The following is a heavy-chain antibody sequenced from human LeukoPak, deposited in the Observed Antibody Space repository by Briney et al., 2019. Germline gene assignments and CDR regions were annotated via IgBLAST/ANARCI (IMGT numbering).Heavy chain of an antibody. CDR3: ARLQTVAGSDY. Sequence: GESLKISXQGSGYSFTSNWIAWVRQMPGKGLEWMGIIYPGDSDTRYSPSFQGQVTISADKSISTAYLQWSSLKASDTAMYYCARLQTVAGSDYWGQGTLVTVSS. J-gene: IGHJ4*02. V-gene: IGHV5-51*01. D-gene: IGHD6-19*01. CDR2: IYPGDSDT. CDR1: GYSFTSNW.